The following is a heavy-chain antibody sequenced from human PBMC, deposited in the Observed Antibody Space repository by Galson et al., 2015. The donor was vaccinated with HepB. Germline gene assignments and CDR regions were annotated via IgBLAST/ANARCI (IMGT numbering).Heavy chain of an antibody. CDR3: ARGKVFGVVNHYYYGMDV. J-gene: IGHJ6*02. CDR2: MNPNSGNT. CDR1: GYTFTSYD. Sequence: SVKVSCKASGYTFTSYDINWVRQATGQGLEWMGWMNPNSGNTGYAQKFQGRVTMTRNTSISTAYMELSSLRSEDTAVYYCARGKVFGVVNHYYYGMDVWGQGTTVTVSS. V-gene: IGHV1-8*01. D-gene: IGHD3-3*01.